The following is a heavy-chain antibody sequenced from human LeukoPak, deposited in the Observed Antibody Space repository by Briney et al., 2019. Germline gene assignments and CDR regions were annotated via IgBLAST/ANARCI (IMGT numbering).Heavy chain of an antibody. V-gene: IGHV3-9*01. CDR2: ISWNSGSI. CDR3: AKAPGLVSYFDY. Sequence: GGSLRLSCAASGFTFDDYAMHWVRQVPGKGLEWVSGISWNSGSIGYADSVKGRFTIHRDNAKNSLYLQMNSLRAEDTALYYCAKAPGLVSYFDYWGQGTLVIVSS. CDR1: GFTFDDYA. J-gene: IGHJ4*02. D-gene: IGHD7-27*01.